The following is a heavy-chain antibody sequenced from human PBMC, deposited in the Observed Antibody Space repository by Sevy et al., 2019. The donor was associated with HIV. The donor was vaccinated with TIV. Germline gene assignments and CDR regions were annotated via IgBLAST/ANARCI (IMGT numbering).Heavy chain of an antibody. D-gene: IGHD4-4*01. J-gene: IGHJ3*02. CDR1: GGTFSRYA. Sequence: ASVKVSCKASGGTFSRYAISWVRQAPGQGLEWMGGIIPIFGTANYAQKFQGRVTITADKSTSTAYMELSSLRSEDTAVYYCARDSLRGGKYLPFGLHDPFDIWGQGTMVTVSS. V-gene: IGHV1-69*06. CDR3: ARDSLRGGKYLPFGLHDPFDI. CDR2: IIPIFGTA.